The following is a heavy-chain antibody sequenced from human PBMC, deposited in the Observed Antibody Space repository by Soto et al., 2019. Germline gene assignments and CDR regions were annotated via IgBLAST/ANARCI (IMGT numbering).Heavy chain of an antibody. CDR1: GFTFSTYG. CDR3: AKGHDYGDYFDY. Sequence: GSVRLSCAASGFTFSTYGMHWVLQAPCKGLEWVAVISYDGSNKYYADSVKGRFTISRDNSKNTLYLQMNSLRAEDTAVYYCAKGHDYGDYFDYWGQGTLVTVSS. V-gene: IGHV3-30*18. D-gene: IGHD4-17*01. J-gene: IGHJ4*02. CDR2: ISYDGSNK.